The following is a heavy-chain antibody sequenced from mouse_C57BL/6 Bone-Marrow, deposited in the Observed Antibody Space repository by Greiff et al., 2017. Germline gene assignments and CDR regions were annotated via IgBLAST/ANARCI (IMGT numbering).Heavy chain of an antibody. Sequence: EVKLVESVAELVRPGASVKLSCTASGFNIKNTYMHWVKQRPEQGLEWIGRIDPANGNTKYAPKFQGKATITADTSSNTAYLQLSSLTSEDTAIYYCARWGFITTGVWYAMDYWGQGTSVTVSS. V-gene: IGHV14-3*01. CDR1: GFNIKNTY. CDR2: IDPANGNT. D-gene: IGHD1-1*01. J-gene: IGHJ4*01. CDR3: ARWGFITTGVWYAMDY.